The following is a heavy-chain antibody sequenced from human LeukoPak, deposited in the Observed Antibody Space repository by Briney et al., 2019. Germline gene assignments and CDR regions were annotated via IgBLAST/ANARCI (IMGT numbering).Heavy chain of an antibody. D-gene: IGHD3-22*01. CDR3: AKRSGSSGYYYAVDY. J-gene: IGHJ4*02. CDR2: ISGSGGST. Sequence: PGGSLRLSCAASGFTFSSYAMSWVRQAPGKGLEWVSAISGSGGSTYYADSVKGRFTISRDNSKNTLYLQMNSLRAEDTAVYYCAKRSGSSGYYYAVDYWGQGTLVTVSS. V-gene: IGHV3-23*01. CDR1: GFTFSSYA.